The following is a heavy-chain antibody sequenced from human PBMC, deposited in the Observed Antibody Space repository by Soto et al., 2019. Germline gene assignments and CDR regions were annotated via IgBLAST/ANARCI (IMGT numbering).Heavy chain of an antibody. Sequence: GESLKIYCEVSGYSFTRYWISWVLQMPGKGLEWMGRIDPSDSYTNYSPSFQGHVTISADKSISTAYLQWSSLKASDTAMYYCALFLTTDHSYYYGMDVWGQGTTVTVSS. CDR3: ALFLTTDHSYYYGMDV. D-gene: IGHD4-4*01. CDR2: IDPSDSYT. CDR1: GYSFTRYW. V-gene: IGHV5-10-1*01. J-gene: IGHJ6*01.